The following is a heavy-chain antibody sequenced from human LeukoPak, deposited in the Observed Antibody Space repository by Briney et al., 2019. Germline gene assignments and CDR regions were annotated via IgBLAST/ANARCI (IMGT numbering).Heavy chain of an antibody. CDR3: ARDLSPYYYDSSGYYWGGY. CDR2: INPNSGGT. Sequence: VASVKVSCKASGYTFTGYYMHWVRQAPGQGLEWMGWINPNSGGTNYAQKLQGRVTMTTDTSTSTAYMELRSLRSDDTAVYYCARDLSPYYYDSSGYYWGGYWGQGTLVTVSS. D-gene: IGHD3-22*01. J-gene: IGHJ4*02. CDR1: GYTFTGYY. V-gene: IGHV1-2*02.